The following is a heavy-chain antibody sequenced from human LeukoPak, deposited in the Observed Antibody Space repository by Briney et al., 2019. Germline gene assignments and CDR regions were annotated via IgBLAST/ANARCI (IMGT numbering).Heavy chain of an antibody. J-gene: IGHJ6*03. CDR2: ITSSSSHI. CDR3: ARVMMGATVTTFHYYCMDV. CDR1: GFTFSHYS. V-gene: IGHV3-21*01. Sequence: PGVSLRLSCAASGFTFSHYSIDWVRQAPGKGLERVASITSSSSHIYYADSVKGRFTIPRDNAKNALYLQMNSQRAEDTAIYYCARVMMGATVTTFHYYCMDVWGVGTTVTVSS. D-gene: IGHD4-11*01.